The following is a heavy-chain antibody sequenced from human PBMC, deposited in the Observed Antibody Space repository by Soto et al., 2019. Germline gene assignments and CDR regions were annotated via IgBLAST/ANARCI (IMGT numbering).Heavy chain of an antibody. J-gene: IGHJ1*01. Sequence: PSETLSLTCSVSNGSVSSPLSYWGWIRQPPGKGPQWIGVIYFSGITYYNPSLKSRVTISVDRSNNQFSLELSSVTAADTAVEYWARGAPAFIQHWGQGTLVTVSS. CDR3: ARGAPAFIQH. CDR1: NGSVSSPLSY. CDR2: IYFSGIT. V-gene: IGHV4-39*07. D-gene: IGHD3-3*02.